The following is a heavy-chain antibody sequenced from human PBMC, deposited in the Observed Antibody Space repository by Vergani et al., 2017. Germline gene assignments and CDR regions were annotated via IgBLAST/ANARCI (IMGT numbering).Heavy chain of an antibody. V-gene: IGHV7-4-1*02. J-gene: IGHJ4*02. CDR2: IHTNTGNP. CDR1: GFIFTDYY. D-gene: IGHD2-2*01. CDR3: AKDTREAVYFDY. Sequence: QVQLVQSGAELKKPGASVRVSCKASGFIFTDYYIHWMRQAPGQGLEWIGWIHTNTGNPAYAQGFRGRVVFSLDTSVNTAYLQINNLKSDDTAVYYCAKDTREAVYFDYWGQRTVVTV.